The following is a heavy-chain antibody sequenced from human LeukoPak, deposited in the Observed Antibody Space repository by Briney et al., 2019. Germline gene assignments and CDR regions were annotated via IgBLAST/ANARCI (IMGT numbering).Heavy chain of an antibody. J-gene: IGHJ5*02. Sequence: GGSLRLSCAASGFTFSSYAMSWVRQVPGKGLVWVSRISGDGTARNYADSVKGRFTISRDDAKNTVDLQMNSLRGEDTAVYYCVRGRGSYGWFDPWGQGTLVTVSS. D-gene: IGHD3-10*01. CDR1: GFTFSSYA. CDR3: VRGRGSYGWFDP. CDR2: ISGDGTAR. V-gene: IGHV3-74*01.